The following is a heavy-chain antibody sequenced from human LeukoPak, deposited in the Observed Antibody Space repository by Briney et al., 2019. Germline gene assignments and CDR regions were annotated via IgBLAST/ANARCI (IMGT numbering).Heavy chain of an antibody. CDR2: INPNSGDT. CDR3: ARSGAPPHYYYYYMDV. D-gene: IGHD7-27*01. Sequence: ASVKVSCKASGYTFTTYSMNWVRQAPGQGLEWMGWINPNSGDTKYAQKFQGRVTMTRDTSISAAHMELISLKSDDTAVYFCARSGAPPHYYYYYMDVWGKGTTVTVSS. J-gene: IGHJ6*03. V-gene: IGHV1-2*02. CDR1: GYTFTTYS.